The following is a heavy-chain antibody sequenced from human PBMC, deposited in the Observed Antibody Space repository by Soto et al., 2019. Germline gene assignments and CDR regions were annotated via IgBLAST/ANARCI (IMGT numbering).Heavy chain of an antibody. D-gene: IGHD1-7*01. CDR3: ARETVVTGTHHFDY. CDR2: INSNTGGT. V-gene: IGHV1-2*02. J-gene: IGHJ4*02. Sequence: ASVKVSCKASGYTFKDYFLHWVRQAPGQGLEWMGWINSNTGGTNYAQKFQGRVTMTRDTPISTAYMELSRLTSDDTAVYHCARETVVTGTHHFDYWGQGTLVTVSS. CDR1: GYTFKDYF.